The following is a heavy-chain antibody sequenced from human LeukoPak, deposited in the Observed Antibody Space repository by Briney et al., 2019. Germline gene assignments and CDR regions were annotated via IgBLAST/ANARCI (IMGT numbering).Heavy chain of an antibody. CDR3: ARDLIPLGYCRAGSCYTGGY. V-gene: IGHV3-30*04. D-gene: IGHD2-15*01. CDR2: ISYDGSNK. J-gene: IGHJ4*02. Sequence: PRRCLRLSCAASGFTLCSYAMHWVRPAPGKGRGWVAVISYDGSNKDYADYVKGRFTISRDNSKNTLYLQMNSLRAEDTAVYYCARDLIPLGYCRAGSCYTGGYWGQGTLVTVSS. CDR1: GFTLCSYA.